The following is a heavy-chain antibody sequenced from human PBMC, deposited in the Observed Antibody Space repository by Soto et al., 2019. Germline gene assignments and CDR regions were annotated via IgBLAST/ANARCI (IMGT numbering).Heavy chain of an antibody. D-gene: IGHD2-15*01. V-gene: IGHV1-46*01. CDR1: GYTFTSYC. CDR2: INPSGGST. J-gene: IGHJ4*02. Sequence: ASVKVACKASGYTFTSYCMHWVRQAPGQGLEWMGIINPSGGSTSYAQKFQGRVTMTRDTSTSTVYMELSSLRSEDTAVYYCARDLGYGSGGSCYRFFDYWGQGPMVTVYS. CDR3: ARDLGYGSGGSCYRFFDY.